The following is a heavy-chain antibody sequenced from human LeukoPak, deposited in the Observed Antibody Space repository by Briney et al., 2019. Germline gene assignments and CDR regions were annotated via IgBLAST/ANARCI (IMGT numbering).Heavy chain of an antibody. Sequence: GGSLRLSCAASGFTFSSYSMNWVRQAPGKGLEWVSYISDSSRTIYYRDSVKGRFTISRDNAKNSLYLQMNSLRAEDTAAYYCARSLYGAVAGVGDYWGQGTLVTVSS. CDR3: ARSLYGAVAGVGDY. V-gene: IGHV3-48*01. J-gene: IGHJ4*02. CDR2: ISDSSRTI. D-gene: IGHD6-19*01. CDR1: GFTFSSYS.